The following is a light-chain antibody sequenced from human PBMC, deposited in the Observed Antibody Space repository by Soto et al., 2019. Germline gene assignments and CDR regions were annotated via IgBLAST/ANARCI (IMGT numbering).Light chain of an antibody. CDR1: QSVSSSY. CDR3: QQYGSSLIT. V-gene: IGKV3-20*01. Sequence: EIVLTHSPGTLSLSPWERATLSCRASQSVSSSYLAWYQQKPGQAPRLLIYGASSRATGIPDRFSGSGSGTDFTLTISRLEPEDFAVYYCQQYGSSLITFGQGTRLEIK. CDR2: GAS. J-gene: IGKJ5*01.